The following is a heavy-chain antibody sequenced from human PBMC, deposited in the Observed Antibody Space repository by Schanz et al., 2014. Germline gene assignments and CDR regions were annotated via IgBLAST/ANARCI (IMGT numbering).Heavy chain of an antibody. J-gene: IGHJ4*02. CDR3: ARDRGYCSGGSCLSFDY. V-gene: IGHV3-23*01. D-gene: IGHD2-15*01. CDR2: ISGSGGST. Sequence: DVQLLESGGGLVQPGGSLRLSCAASGFAFSTYAMSWVRQAPGKGLEWVSAISGSGGSTYYAGSVKGRFTISRDNSKNTLYLQMNTLRVEDTAVYYCARDRGYCSGGSCLSFDYWGQGTLVTVSS. CDR1: GFAFSTYA.